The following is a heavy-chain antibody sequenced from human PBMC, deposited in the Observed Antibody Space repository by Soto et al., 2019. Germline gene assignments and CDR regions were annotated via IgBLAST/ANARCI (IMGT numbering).Heavy chain of an antibody. CDR2: INHSGST. D-gene: IGHD3-3*01. V-gene: IGHV4-34*01. J-gene: IGHJ4*02. CDR1: GGSFSGYY. Sequence: SETLSLTCAVYGGSFSGYYWSWIRQPPGKGLEWIGEINHSGSTNYNPSLKSRVTISVDTSKNQFSLKLSSVTAADTAVYYCARGTRTRFGVVHPPLGYFDYWGQGTLVTVSS. CDR3: ARGTRTRFGVVHPPLGYFDY.